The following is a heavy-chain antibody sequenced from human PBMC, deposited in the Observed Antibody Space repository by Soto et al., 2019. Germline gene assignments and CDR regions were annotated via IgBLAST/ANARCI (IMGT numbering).Heavy chain of an antibody. V-gene: IGHV3-7*01. CDR2: IKQDGREK. Sequence: EVQLVESGGGLVQPGGSLRLSCAVSGFTFNNYWMNWVRQAPGKGLEWVASIKQDGREKYYVDSVKGRFTISRDNAKNSLYLQMTSLRAEDTAVYYCAGDLKGYYFDYWGRGTLATVSS. CDR1: GFTFNNYW. CDR3: AGDLKGYYFDY. J-gene: IGHJ4*02.